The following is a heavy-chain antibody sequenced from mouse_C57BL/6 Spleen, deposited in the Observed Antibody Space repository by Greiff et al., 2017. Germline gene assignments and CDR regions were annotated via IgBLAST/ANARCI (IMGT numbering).Heavy chain of an antibody. V-gene: IGHV14-4*01. CDR3: TTGGGNYG. J-gene: IGHJ3*01. Sequence: VQLQQSGAELVRPGASVKLSCTASGFNIKDDYMHWVKQRPEQGLEWIGWIDPENGDTEYASKFQGKATITADTSSNTAYLQLSSLTSEDTAVYYCTTGGGNYGWGQGTLVTVSA. D-gene: IGHD2-1*01. CDR1: GFNIKDDY. CDR2: IDPENGDT.